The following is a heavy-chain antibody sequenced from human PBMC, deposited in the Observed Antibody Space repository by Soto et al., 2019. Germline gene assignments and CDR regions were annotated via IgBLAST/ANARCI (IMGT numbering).Heavy chain of an antibody. J-gene: IGHJ6*02. CDR3: AKDVVVGATTGLGDYYYYYGMDV. D-gene: IGHD1-26*01. Sequence: VQLVESGGGVVQPGRSLRLSCAASGFTFSSYGMHWVRQAPGKGLEWVAVISYDGSNKYYADSVKGRFTISRDNSKNTLYLQMNSLRAEDTAVYNCAKDVVVGATTGLGDYYYYYGMDVWGQGTTVTVSS. CDR2: ISYDGSNK. CDR1: GFTFSSYG. V-gene: IGHV3-30*18.